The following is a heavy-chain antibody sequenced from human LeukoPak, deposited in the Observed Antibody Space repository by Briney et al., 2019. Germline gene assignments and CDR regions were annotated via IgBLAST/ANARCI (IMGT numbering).Heavy chain of an antibody. CDR3: ARVALYLGYCSSTSCPGHMDV. V-gene: IGHV1-46*01. CDR1: GYTFTSYY. CDR2: INPSGGST. Sequence: ASVKVSCKASGYTFTSYYMHWVRQAPGQGLEWMGIINPSGGSTSYAQKFQGRVTMTRDMSTSTVYMELSSLRSEDTAVYYCARVALYLGYCSSTSCPGHMDVWGKGTTVTVSS. D-gene: IGHD2-2*01. J-gene: IGHJ6*03.